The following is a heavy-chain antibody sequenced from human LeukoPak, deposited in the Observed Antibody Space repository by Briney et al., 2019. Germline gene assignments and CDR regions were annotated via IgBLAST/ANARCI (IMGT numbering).Heavy chain of an antibody. Sequence: GGSLRLSCAASGFTFSSYAMSWVRQAPGRGLEWVASINHNGNVNYYVDSVKGRFTISRDNAKNSLYLQMSNLRAEDTAVYFWARGGGLDAWGQGATVTVSS. J-gene: IGHJ6*02. CDR3: ARGGGLDA. D-gene: IGHD3-16*01. CDR2: INHNGNVN. CDR1: GFTFSSYA. V-gene: IGHV3-7*03.